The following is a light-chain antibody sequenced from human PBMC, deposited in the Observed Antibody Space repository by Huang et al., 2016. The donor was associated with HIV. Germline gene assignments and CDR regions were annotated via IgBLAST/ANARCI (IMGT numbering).Light chain of an antibody. V-gene: IGKV1-NL1*01. CDR1: QGIGNS. Sequence: DIQMTQSPSSRSASVGDRVTITCRASQGIGNSLAWYQQKPEKAPRLLLYATSRLESGVPSRFSGSGSGTHYTLTISTLQPEDIASYYCQQYHGIPWTFGQGTKVEIK. CDR2: ATS. CDR3: QQYHGIPWT. J-gene: IGKJ1*01.